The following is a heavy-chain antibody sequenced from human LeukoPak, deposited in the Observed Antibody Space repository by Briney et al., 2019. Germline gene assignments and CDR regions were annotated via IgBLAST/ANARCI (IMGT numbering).Heavy chain of an antibody. CDR2: IRYDGSNK. J-gene: IGHJ4*02. CDR1: GFTFSSYG. Sequence: GSLRLSCAASGFTFSSYGMHWVRQAPGKGLEWVAFIRYDGSNKFYADSVKGRFTISRDNSKNTLYLQMNSLRAEDTAVYYCATRDGCSSTSCYTVYYWGQGTLVTVSS. CDR3: ATRDGCSSTSCYTVYY. V-gene: IGHV3-30*02. D-gene: IGHD2-2*02.